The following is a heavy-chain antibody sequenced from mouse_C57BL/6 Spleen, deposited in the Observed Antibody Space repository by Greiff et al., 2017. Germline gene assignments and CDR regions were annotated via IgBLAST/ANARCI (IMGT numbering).Heavy chain of an antibody. V-gene: IGHV5-4*01. D-gene: IGHD2-1*01. CDR2: ISDGGSYT. CDR3: ARAYGNFVDY. CDR1: GFTFSSYA. Sequence: EVQGVESGGGLVKPGGSLKLSCAASGFTFSSYAMSWVRQTPEKRLEWVATISDGGSYTYYPDNVKGRFTISRDNAKNNLYLQLSHLKSGASAMYYCARAYGNFVDYWGQGTTLTVSS. J-gene: IGHJ2*01.